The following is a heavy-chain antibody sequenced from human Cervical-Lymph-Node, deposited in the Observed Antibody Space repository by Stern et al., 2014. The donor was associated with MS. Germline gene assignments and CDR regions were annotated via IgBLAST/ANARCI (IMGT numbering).Heavy chain of an antibody. D-gene: IGHD6-13*01. J-gene: IGHJ5*01. Sequence: QVQLQESGPGLVKPSETLSLTCTVSGVSISNYYWSWIRQPPGKGLEWIGYIYYSGSTTYHPSLKSRVRMAVDTSRSQFSLKLSSVTAADTAVYYCARDVGMDSWGQGTLVTVSS. CDR3: ARDVGMDS. CDR1: GVSISNYY. V-gene: IGHV4-59*01. CDR2: IYYSGST.